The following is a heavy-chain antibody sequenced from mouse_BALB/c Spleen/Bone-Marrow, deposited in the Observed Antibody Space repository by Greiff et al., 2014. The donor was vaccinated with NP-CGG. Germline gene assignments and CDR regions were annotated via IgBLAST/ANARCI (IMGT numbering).Heavy chain of an antibody. V-gene: IGHV1S41*01. D-gene: IGHD2-1*01. Sequence: DLVKPGASVKLSCKASGCTFTSYWISWIKQKPGQGLEWIGRIAPGSGSTYYNEMFKGKATLTVDTSSSTAYIQLSSLSSDDSAVYFCAREDMGYGNYDWFAYWGQGTLVTVSA. J-gene: IGHJ3*01. CDR1: GCTFTSYW. CDR3: AREDMGYGNYDWFAY. CDR2: IAPGSGST.